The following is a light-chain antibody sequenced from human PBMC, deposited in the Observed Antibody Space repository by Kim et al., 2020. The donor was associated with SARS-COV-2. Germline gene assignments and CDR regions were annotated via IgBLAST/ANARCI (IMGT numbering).Light chain of an antibody. Sequence: EIVLTQSPATLSLSPGERATLSCRASPSVSNYLAWYQQKPGQVPRLLIYDASNRATGIPARFSGSGSGTDFTLTISSLEPEDFAVYYCQHRRNWTPWPTFGQGTRLEIK. CDR2: DAS. CDR3: QHRRNWTPWPT. CDR1: PSVSNY. J-gene: IGKJ5*01. V-gene: IGKV3-11*01.